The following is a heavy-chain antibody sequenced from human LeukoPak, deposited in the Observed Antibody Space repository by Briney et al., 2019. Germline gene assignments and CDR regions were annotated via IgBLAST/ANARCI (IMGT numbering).Heavy chain of an antibody. CDR3: ARGVTMVRGVTSDFDY. CDR2: MNPNIGNT. CDR1: LYTFSGFV. D-gene: IGHD3-10*01. J-gene: IGHJ4*02. V-gene: IGHV1-8*01. Sequence: ATPRLSSTPSLYTFSGFVIDGVRPATPQGLGWRGWMNPNIGNTGYAQKSQGRVTMTRNTSISTAYMELSSLRSEDTAVYYCARGVTMVRGVTSDFDYWGQGALVTVSS.